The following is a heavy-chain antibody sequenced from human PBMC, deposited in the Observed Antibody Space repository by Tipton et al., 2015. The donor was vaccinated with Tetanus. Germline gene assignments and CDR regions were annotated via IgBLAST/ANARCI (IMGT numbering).Heavy chain of an antibody. CDR2: SWYDGTDK. Sequence: SLRLSCAASGFIFSSYGIHWVRQAPGKGLEWVAVSWYDGTDKYYADSVKGRFTISRDNSKNTLYLQMNSLRADDTAVYYCARGRGLGPHEYFEHWGQGTLVTVSS. D-gene: IGHD3/OR15-3a*01. CDR3: ARGRGLGPHEYFEH. CDR1: GFIFSSYG. J-gene: IGHJ5*02. V-gene: IGHV3-33*01.